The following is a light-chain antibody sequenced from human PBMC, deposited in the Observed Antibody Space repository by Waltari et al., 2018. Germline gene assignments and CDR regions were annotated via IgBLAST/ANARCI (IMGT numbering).Light chain of an antibody. V-gene: IGLV1-44*01. CDR3: AAWDDRLKGWV. J-gene: IGLJ3*02. CDR2: NGD. CDR1: NSNVGGSS. Sequence: QSVFTHPPSASGTPGQRVTIPCSGCNSNVGGSSLTCYQQLPGTAPKLLIYNGDQRPSGVPDRFSGSKSATSASLAISDLQSEDEADYYCAAWDDRLKGWVFGGGTKVTVL.